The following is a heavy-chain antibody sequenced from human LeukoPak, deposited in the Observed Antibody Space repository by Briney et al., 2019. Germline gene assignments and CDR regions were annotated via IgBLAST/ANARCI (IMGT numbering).Heavy chain of an antibody. D-gene: IGHD3-9*01. V-gene: IGHV4-4*07. CDR3: ARGTNNYDILTGYWVFDY. CDR1: GSSISNYY. Sequence: SETLSLTCTVSGSSISNYYWSWIRQPAGKGLEWIGRIYTGGSTSYNPSLKSRVTMSIDTSKNQFSLKLSSVTAADTAVYYCARGTNNYDILTGYWVFDYWGQGTLVTVSS. J-gene: IGHJ4*02. CDR2: IYTGGST.